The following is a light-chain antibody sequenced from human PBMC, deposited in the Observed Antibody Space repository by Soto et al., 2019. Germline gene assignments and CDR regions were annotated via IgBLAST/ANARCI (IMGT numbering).Light chain of an antibody. CDR2: KSS. J-gene: IGKJ1*01. V-gene: IGKV1-5*03. CDR3: QQYSLTWT. Sequence: DIEITKSPSTLSASVGDRVTITCRASQSISSWLAWYQQKPGKAPKLLIYKSSSLESGVPSRFSGSGSGTEFTLTISSLQPDDFATYYCQQYSLTWTFGQGTKVDIK. CDR1: QSISSW.